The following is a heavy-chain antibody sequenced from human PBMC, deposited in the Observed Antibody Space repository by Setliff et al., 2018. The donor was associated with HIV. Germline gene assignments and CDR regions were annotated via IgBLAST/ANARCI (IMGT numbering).Heavy chain of an antibody. CDR3: ARGMQYQLLRNWYFDL. V-gene: IGHV4-4*02. Sequence: WVRQSPGKGLEWIGEIYHSGSTNYNPSLKSRVTISLDKSKNQISLKLTSVTAADTAVYYCARGMQYQLLRNWYFDLWGRGTLVTVSS. CDR2: IYHSGST. D-gene: IGHD2-2*01. J-gene: IGHJ2*01.